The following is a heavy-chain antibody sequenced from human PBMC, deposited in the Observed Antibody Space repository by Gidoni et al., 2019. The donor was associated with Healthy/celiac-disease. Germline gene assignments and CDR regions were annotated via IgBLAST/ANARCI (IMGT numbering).Heavy chain of an antibody. Sequence: QVQLVESGGGLVKPGGSLRLSCAASGFTFSDYYMSWIRQAPGKGLEWVSYISSSSSYTNYADSVKGRFTISRDNAKNSLYLQMNSLRAEDTAVYYCARDQAVRWGSSDAFDIWGQGTMVTVSS. CDR1: GFTFSDYY. CDR2: ISSSSSYT. J-gene: IGHJ3*02. V-gene: IGHV3-11*06. CDR3: ARDQAVRWGSSDAFDI. D-gene: IGHD3-16*01.